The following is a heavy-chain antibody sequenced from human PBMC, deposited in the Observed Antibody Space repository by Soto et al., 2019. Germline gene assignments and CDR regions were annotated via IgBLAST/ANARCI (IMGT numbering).Heavy chain of an antibody. J-gene: IGHJ3*02. D-gene: IGHD1-7*01. Sequence: QVQLQQEGPGLVKPSQTLSLTCAITGANVCRNDIAGNWVRQSPSRGLEWLGREYYRSQWHNEYAVSVTRRTTINLGTSKNQLSLQLYSVTAEDSAVSYCARGRNCAFDIWGHGTLVVVSS. CDR1: GANVCRNDIA. CDR2: EYYRSQWHN. V-gene: IGHV6-1*01. CDR3: ARGRNCAFDI.